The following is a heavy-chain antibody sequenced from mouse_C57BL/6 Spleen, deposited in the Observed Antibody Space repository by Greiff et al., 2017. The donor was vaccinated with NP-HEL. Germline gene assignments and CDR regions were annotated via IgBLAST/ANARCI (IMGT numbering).Heavy chain of an antibody. Sequence: EVQLQQSGPELVKPGASVKISCKASGYTFTDYYMHWVKQSHGKSLEWIGDINPNNGGTSYNQKFKGKATLTVDKSSSTAYMELRSLTSEDSAVYYCARGRMDYWGQGTSVTVSS. J-gene: IGHJ4*01. CDR2: INPNNGGT. CDR3: ARGRMDY. V-gene: IGHV1-26*01. CDR1: GYTFTDYY.